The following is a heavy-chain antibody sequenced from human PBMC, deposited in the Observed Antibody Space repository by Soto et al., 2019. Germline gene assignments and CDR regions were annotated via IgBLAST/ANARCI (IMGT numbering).Heavy chain of an antibody. CDR3: TKDSAFKLGGSYDVYYYYGMDV. D-gene: IGHD1-26*01. J-gene: IGHJ6*02. CDR1: GFTFSSYA. CDR2: ISGSGGST. V-gene: IGHV3-23*01. Sequence: GGSLRLSCAASGFTFSSYAMSWVRQAPGKGLEWVSAISGSGGSTYYADSVKGRFTISRDNSKNTLYLQMNSLRAEDTAVYYLTKDSAFKLGGSYDVYYYYGMDVWGQGTTVTVSS.